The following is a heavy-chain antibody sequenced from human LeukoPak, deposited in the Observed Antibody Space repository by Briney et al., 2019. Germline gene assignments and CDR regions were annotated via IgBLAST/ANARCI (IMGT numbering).Heavy chain of an antibody. Sequence: SETLSLTCTVSGGSISSYYWSWIRQPPGKGLEWIGYIYYSGSTNYNPSLKSRVTISVDASKNQFSLKLSSVTAADTAVYYCARSLSIAVAGTFRYWGQGTLVTVSS. CDR2: IYYSGST. V-gene: IGHV4-59*01. CDR1: GGSISSYY. J-gene: IGHJ4*02. D-gene: IGHD6-19*01. CDR3: ARSLSIAVAGTFRY.